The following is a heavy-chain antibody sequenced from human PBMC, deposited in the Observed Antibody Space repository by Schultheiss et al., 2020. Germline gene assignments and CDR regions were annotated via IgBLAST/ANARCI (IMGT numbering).Heavy chain of an antibody. CDR3: ARERSRYDSSGWSKYFDY. CDR1: GFTVSSDY. D-gene: IGHD3-22*01. Sequence: GGSLRLSCAASGFTVSSDYMSWVRQAPERGLEWVSSISSSSSYIYYADSVKGRFTISRDNAKNSLYLQMNSLRAEDTAVYYCARERSRYDSSGWSKYFDYWGQGTLVTVSS. J-gene: IGHJ4*02. V-gene: IGHV3-21*01. CDR2: ISSSSSYI.